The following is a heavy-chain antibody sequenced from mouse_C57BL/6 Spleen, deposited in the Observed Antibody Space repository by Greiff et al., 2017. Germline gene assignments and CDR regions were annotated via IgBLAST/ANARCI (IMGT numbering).Heavy chain of an antibody. J-gene: IGHJ2*01. Sequence: EVKLQESVAELVRPGASVKLSCTASGFNIKNTYMHWVKQRPEQGLAWIGRIDPANGNTKYAPKFQGKATITADTSSNTAYLQLSSLASADTAIYYCAREGHYDSYFDDWGQGTTLTVSS. V-gene: IGHV14-3*01. CDR2: IDPANGNT. CDR1: GFNIKNTY. D-gene: IGHD2-4*01. CDR3: AREGHYDSYFDD.